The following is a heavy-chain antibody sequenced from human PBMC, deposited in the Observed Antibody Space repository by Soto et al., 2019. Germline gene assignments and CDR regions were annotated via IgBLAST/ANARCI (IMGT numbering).Heavy chain of an antibody. V-gene: IGHV4-34*01. Sequence: SETLSLTCAVYGGSFSGYYWSWIRQPPGKGLEWIGEINHSGSTNYNPSLKSRVTISVDTSKNQFSLKLSSVTAADTAVYYCARGLSIAVAATWGQGTLVTVSS. D-gene: IGHD6-19*01. J-gene: IGHJ4*02. CDR3: ARGLSIAVAAT. CDR1: GGSFSGYY. CDR2: INHSGST.